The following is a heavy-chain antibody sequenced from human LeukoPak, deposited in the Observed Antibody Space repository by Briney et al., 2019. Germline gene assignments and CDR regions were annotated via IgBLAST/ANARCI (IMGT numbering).Heavy chain of an antibody. Sequence: SETLSLTCTVSGDSISSSSYYWGWIRQPPGKGLEWIWSIYYGGNTYYNPSLRSRVTISVDTSKNQFSLKLSSVTAADTAVYYCARVIPNYYDSSGYYYDDWFDPWGQGTLVTVSS. J-gene: IGHJ5*02. V-gene: IGHV4-39*01. D-gene: IGHD3-22*01. CDR1: GDSISSSSYY. CDR3: ARVIPNYYDSSGYYYDDWFDP. CDR2: IYYGGNT.